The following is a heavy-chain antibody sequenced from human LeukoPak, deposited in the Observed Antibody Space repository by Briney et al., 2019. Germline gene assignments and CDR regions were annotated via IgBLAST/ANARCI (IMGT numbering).Heavy chain of an antibody. CDR3: ARGLVAVGTDY. V-gene: IGHV4-4*02. CDR1: GGSISSGNW. D-gene: IGHD6-13*01. CDR2: IYHSGST. Sequence: SGTLSLTCAVSGGSISSGNWWSWVRQPPGKGLEWIGQIYHSGSTNYNPSLKSRVTISGEKSKNQFSLNLTSVTAADTAVYYCARGLVAVGTDYWGQGTVVAVSS. J-gene: IGHJ4*02.